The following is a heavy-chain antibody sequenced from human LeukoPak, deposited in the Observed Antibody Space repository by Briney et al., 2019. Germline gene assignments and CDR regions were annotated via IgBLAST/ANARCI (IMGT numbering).Heavy chain of an antibody. CDR3: ARDRPAGGWEPYYFDY. CDR1: GGSISSYY. CDR2: IYTSGST. J-gene: IGHJ4*02. Sequence: SETLSLTCTVSGGSISSYYWSWIRQPAGKGLEWIGRIYTSGSTNYNPSLKSRVTMSVDTSKNQFSLKLSSVTAADTAVYYCARDRPAGGWEPYYFDYWGQGTLVTVSS. V-gene: IGHV4-4*07. D-gene: IGHD1-26*01.